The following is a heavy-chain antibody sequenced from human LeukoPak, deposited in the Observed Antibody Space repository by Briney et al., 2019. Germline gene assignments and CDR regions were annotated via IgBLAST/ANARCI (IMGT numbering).Heavy chain of an antibody. CDR1: GFTFDDYG. CDR3: ARSGYNQYYFDY. D-gene: IGHD5-24*01. CDR2: INWNGGST. Sequence: PGGSLRLSCAASGFTFDDYGMSWVRHAPGKGLEWVSGINWNGGSTGYADSVKGRFTISRDNAKNSLYLQMNSLRAEDTALYYCARSGYNQYYFDYWGQGTLVTVSS. J-gene: IGHJ4*02. V-gene: IGHV3-20*04.